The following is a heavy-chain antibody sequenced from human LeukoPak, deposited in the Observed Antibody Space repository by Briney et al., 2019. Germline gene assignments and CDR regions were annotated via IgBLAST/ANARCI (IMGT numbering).Heavy chain of an antibody. CDR1: GHTFSTYG. D-gene: IGHD1-26*01. V-gene: IGHV3-74*01. Sequence: PGGSLRLSCTASGHTFSTYGMHWVRQAPGKGLVWVAGIHSGGSIIYYADSVKGRFTISRDNAKNTLYLQMNSLRVEDTAVYYCVAEERDFDCWGQGVLVTVSS. CDR2: IHSGGSII. J-gene: IGHJ4*02. CDR3: VAEERDFDC.